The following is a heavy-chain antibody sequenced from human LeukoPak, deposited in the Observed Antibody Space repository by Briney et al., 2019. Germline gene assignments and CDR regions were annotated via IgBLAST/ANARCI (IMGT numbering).Heavy chain of an antibody. CDR2: ISYDGSNK. Sequence: PGGSLRLSCAASGFTFSSYGMHWVRQAPGKGLEWVAVISYDGSNKYYADSVKGRFTISRDNSKNTLYLQMNSLRAEDTAVYYCAKGSGSYYVYDAFDIWGRGTMVTVSS. V-gene: IGHV3-30*18. CDR3: AKGSGSYYVYDAFDI. CDR1: GFTFSSYG. D-gene: IGHD1-26*01. J-gene: IGHJ3*02.